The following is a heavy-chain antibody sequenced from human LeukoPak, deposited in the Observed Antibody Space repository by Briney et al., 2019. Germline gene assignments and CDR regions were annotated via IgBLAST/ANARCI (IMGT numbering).Heavy chain of an antibody. J-gene: IGHJ4*02. V-gene: IGHV3-66*01. CDR1: GFTVSSNY. Sequence: GGSLRLSCAASGFTVSSNYMSWVRQAPGKGLEWVSTIYSGGGTNYADSVKGRFTISRDNSKNTLYLQMNSLRAEDTAVYYCSPIGTPFVDYWGQGTLVTVSS. CDR3: SPIGTPFVDY. D-gene: IGHD3-22*01. CDR2: IYSGGGT.